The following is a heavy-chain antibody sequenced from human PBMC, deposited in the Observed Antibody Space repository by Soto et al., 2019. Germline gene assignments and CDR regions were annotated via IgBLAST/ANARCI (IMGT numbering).Heavy chain of an antibody. CDR1: GFTFSSGS. V-gene: IGHV3-23*01. CDR2: IIDSGAST. CDR3: AKGRSYYYYYGVDV. Sequence: GGSLRLSCAASGFTFSSGSMGWVRQAPGKGLEWVSDIIDSGASTYYADSVKGRFTISRDNSKSTLYLQMNSLRAEDTALYYCAKGRSYYYYYGVDVWGQGTTVTVS. J-gene: IGHJ6*02.